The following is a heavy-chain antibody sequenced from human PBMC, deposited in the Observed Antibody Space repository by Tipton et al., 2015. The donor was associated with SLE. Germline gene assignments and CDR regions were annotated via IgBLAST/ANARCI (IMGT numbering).Heavy chain of an antibody. CDR1: GGSISSGSYY. J-gene: IGHJ6*03. CDR2: IYTSGST. Sequence: TLSLTCTVSGGSISSGSYYWSWIRQPAGKGLEWIGRIYTSGSTNYNPSLKSRVTISVDTSKNQFSLKLSSVTAADTAVYYCARSDRGGYYYYYMDVWGKGTTVTVSS. CDR3: ARSDRGGYYYYYMDV. V-gene: IGHV4-61*02. D-gene: IGHD2-15*01.